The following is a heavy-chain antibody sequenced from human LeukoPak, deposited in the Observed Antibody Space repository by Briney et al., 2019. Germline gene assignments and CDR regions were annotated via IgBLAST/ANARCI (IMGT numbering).Heavy chain of an antibody. CDR3: ARDAPEGYYYYMDV. CDR1: GFTFSSYA. D-gene: IGHD2-2*01. CDR2: ISYDGSNK. V-gene: IGHV3-30*04. Sequence: PGGSLRLSCAASGFTFSSYAMHWVRQAPGKGLEWVAVISYDGSNKYYADSVKGRFTISRDNSKNTLYLQMNSLRAEDTAVYYRARDAPEGYYYYMDVWGKGTTVTVSS. J-gene: IGHJ6*03.